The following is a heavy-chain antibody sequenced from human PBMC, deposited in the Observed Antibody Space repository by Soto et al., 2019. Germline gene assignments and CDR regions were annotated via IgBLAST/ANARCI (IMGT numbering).Heavy chain of an antibody. D-gene: IGHD3-22*01. Sequence: QVQLQESGPGLVKPSQTLSLTCTVSGGSISSGGYYWSWIRQHPGKGLEGIGYLYYSGSTYYNPSLKSRVTISVDTSKNQFSLKLSSVTAADTAVYYCARELYSSDSSGHKGTYFDYWGQGTLVTVSS. CDR2: LYYSGST. V-gene: IGHV4-31*03. J-gene: IGHJ4*02. CDR3: ARELYSSDSSGHKGTYFDY. CDR1: GGSISSGGYY.